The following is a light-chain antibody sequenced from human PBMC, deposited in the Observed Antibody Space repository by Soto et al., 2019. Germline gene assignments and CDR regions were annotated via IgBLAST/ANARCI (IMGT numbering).Light chain of an antibody. CDR3: ISYTGSSTSYV. V-gene: IGLV2-14*01. CDR1: SGEVGRYNH. J-gene: IGLJ1*01. CDR2: EVT. Sequence: QAVVTQPASVSGSPGQSITISCAGTSGEVGRYNHVAWYQQHPGKVPKLMIYEVTKRPSGVSNRFSGSKSGNTASLNISGLQAEDEADYYCISYTGSSTSYVFGTGTKLTVL.